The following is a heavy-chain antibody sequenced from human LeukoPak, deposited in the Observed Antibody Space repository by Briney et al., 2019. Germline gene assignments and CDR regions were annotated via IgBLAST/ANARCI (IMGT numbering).Heavy chain of an antibody. V-gene: IGHV1-2*02. J-gene: IGHJ4*02. CDR1: GYTFTGYY. Sequence: ASVKVSCKASGYTFTGYYMHWVRQAPGQGLEWMEWINPNSGGTNYAQKFQGRVTMTRDTSISTAYMELSRLRSDDTAVYYCARSNNYGDYSMGFWSQGTLVTVSS. CDR2: INPNSGGT. D-gene: IGHD4-17*01. CDR3: ARSNNYGDYSMGF.